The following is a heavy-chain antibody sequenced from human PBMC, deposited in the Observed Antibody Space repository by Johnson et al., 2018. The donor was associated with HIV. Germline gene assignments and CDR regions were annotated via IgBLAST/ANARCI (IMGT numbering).Heavy chain of an antibody. V-gene: IGHV3-30*02. J-gene: IGHJ3*02. Sequence: QMLLVESGGGVVQPGGSLRLSCAASGITFSSYGMHWVRQAPGRGLEWVAFIRYDGSNKYYADSVKGRFTISRDNAKNSVYLQMNSLRTEDTAVYYCARVRGGTGHGAFDIWGQGTMVTVSS. CDR3: ARVRGGTGHGAFDI. CDR1: GITFSSYG. CDR2: IRYDGSNK.